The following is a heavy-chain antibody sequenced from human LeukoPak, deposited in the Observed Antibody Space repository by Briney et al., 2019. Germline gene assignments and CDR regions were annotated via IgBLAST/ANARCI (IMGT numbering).Heavy chain of an antibody. CDR1: GYTFTSYG. Sequence: GASVKVSCKASGYTFTSYGISWVRQAPGQGLEWMGWISAYNGNTNYAQKFQGRVTITADESTSTAYMELSSLRSEDTAVYYCATRGTYYYGSGSYWNWFDPWGQGTLVTVSS. D-gene: IGHD3-10*01. J-gene: IGHJ5*02. V-gene: IGHV1-18*01. CDR2: ISAYNGNT. CDR3: ATRGTYYYGSGSYWNWFDP.